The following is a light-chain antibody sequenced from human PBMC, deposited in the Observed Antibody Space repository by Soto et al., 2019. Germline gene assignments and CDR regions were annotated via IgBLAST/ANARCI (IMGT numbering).Light chain of an antibody. J-gene: IGKJ5*01. V-gene: IGKV1-9*01. CDR3: QQRSNSPIT. Sequence: DIQLTQYPAGLDAGVRDRVNITCRARQGIGSYLARYQQKPGKAPKLLIFATSTLQSGVPSRFSGSGSGTDFTLTLSSLEPEDFAVYYCQQRSNSPITFGQGTRLE. CDR2: ATS. CDR1: QGIGSY.